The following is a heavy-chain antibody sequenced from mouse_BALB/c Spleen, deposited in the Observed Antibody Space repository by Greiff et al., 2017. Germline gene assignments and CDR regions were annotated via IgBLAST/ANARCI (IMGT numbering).Heavy chain of an antibody. Sequence: VQLKESGAELVKPGASVKLSCTASGFNIKDTYMHWVKQRPEQGLEWIGRIDPANGNTKYDPKFQGKATITADTSSNTAYLQLSSLTSEDTAVYYCAKDLGDYWGQGTTLTVSS. CDR2: IDPANGNT. J-gene: IGHJ2*01. V-gene: IGHV14-3*02. D-gene: IGHD3-1*01. CDR1: GFNIKDTY. CDR3: AKDLGDY.